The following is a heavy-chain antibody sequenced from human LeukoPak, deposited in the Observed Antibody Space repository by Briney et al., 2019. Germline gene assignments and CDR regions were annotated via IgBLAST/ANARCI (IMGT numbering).Heavy chain of an antibody. CDR2: INAGNGNT. V-gene: IGHV1-3*01. D-gene: IGHD4-17*01. CDR3: ARPDYGDTPPRY. CDR1: GYTFTTYA. J-gene: IGHJ4*02. Sequence: ASVTVSCKASGYTFTTYAMHWVRQAPGQRVEGMGWINAGNGNTKYSQKFQSRVTITSDTSASTAYMELSSLRSEDTAVYYCARPDYGDTPPRYWGQGTLVTVSS.